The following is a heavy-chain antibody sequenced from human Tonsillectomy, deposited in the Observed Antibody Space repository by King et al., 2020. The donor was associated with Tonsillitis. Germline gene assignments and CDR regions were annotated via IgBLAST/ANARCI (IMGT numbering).Heavy chain of an antibody. Sequence: VQLVQSGGGVVQPGGSLRLSCAASGFTFSTYGKHWVRQAPGKGLEWVAFIQYDGSNRYYADSVKGRYSISRDNSKNTLDLQLNSLRGEDTAVYYCAKDRAAGIFDCWGQGTLVTVSS. CDR3: AKDRAAGIFDC. J-gene: IGHJ4*02. V-gene: IGHV3-30*02. CDR1: GFTFSTYG. D-gene: IGHD6-13*01. CDR2: IQYDGSNR.